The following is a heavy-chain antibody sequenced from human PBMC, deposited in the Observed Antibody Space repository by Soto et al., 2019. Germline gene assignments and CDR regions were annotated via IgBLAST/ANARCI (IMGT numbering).Heavy chain of an antibody. Sequence: EVRLLESGGGLVQPGGSLRLSCAASGFTFITYAMNWVRQAPGKGLEWVSAVSGCGVTTYYADSVKGRFTISRDKSKNPLQVQITRLATDNTTVYYCTKDVHYDIFAVIGYVQDWGQGTVVKVTS. J-gene: IGHJ1*01. CDR3: TKDVHYDIFAVIGYVQD. D-gene: IGHD3-9*01. CDR2: VSGCGVTT. V-gene: IGHV3-23*01. CDR1: GFTFITYA.